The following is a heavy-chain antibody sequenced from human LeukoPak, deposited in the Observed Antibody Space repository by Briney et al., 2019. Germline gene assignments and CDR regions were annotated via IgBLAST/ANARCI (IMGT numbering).Heavy chain of an antibody. V-gene: IGHV4-38-2*02. Sequence: SETLSLTCTVTDYSISSGYFWGWIRQPPGKGLEWIGIIHSGQSPYYSPSLESRITISIDTSKNQFSLKLSSVTAADTAVYYCARTIIVGATNWFDPWGQGTLVTVSS. D-gene: IGHD1-26*01. CDR1: DYSISSGYF. CDR2: IHSGQSP. J-gene: IGHJ5*02. CDR3: ARTIIVGATNWFDP.